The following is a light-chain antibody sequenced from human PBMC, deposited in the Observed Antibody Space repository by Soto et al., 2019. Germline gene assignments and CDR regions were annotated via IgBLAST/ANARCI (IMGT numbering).Light chain of an antibody. Sequence: QSALTQPASVSGSPGQSITISCTGTCSDVGGYNYVSWYQQHPGKAPKLVIYDVSTRPSGVSNRFSGSKSGNTASLTISGLQAEDEADYYCYSYTSSSTYVFGTGTKLTVL. V-gene: IGLV2-14*01. CDR1: CSDVGGYNY. CDR3: YSYTSSSTYV. CDR2: DVS. J-gene: IGLJ1*01.